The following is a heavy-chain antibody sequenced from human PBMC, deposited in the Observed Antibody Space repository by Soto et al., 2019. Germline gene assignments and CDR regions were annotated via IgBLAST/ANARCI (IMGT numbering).Heavy chain of an antibody. J-gene: IGHJ6*02. CDR1: GFTFSSYG. CDR3: AKDLEWLVLRYAMDV. V-gene: IGHV3-30*18. Sequence: QVQLVESGGGVVQPGRSQRLSCAASGFTFSSYGMHWVRQAPGKGLEWVALISYDGSNEDYADSVKGRFTISRDNSKKTLYLQMNSLRPEDTAVYYCAKDLEWLVLRYAMDVWGQGTTVTVSS. CDR2: ISYDGSNE. D-gene: IGHD6-19*01.